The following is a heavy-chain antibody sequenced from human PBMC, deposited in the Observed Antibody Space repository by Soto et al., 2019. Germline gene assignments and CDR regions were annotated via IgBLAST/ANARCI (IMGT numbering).Heavy chain of an antibody. CDR3: AKDADIVVVVAATQFDY. CDR2: ISGSGGST. CDR1: GFTFSSYA. J-gene: IGHJ4*02. V-gene: IGHV3-23*01. Sequence: GGSLRLSCAASGFTFSSYAMSWVRQAPGKGLEWVSAISGSGGSTYYADSVKGRFTISRDNSKNTLYLQMNSLRAEDTAVYYCAKDADIVVVVAATQFDYWGQGTLVTVSS. D-gene: IGHD2-15*01.